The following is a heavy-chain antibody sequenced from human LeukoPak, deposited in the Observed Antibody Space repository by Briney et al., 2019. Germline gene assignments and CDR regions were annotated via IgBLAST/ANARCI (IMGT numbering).Heavy chain of an antibody. Sequence: GRSLRLSCAASGFTFDDYAMHWVRQAPGKGLEWVSGISWNSGSIGYADSVKGRFTISRDNAKNSLYLQMNSLRAEDTALYYCAKGEGVAVAGRGMDVWGQGTTVTVSS. J-gene: IGHJ6*02. V-gene: IGHV3-9*01. CDR3: AKGEGVAVAGRGMDV. D-gene: IGHD6-19*01. CDR1: GFTFDDYA. CDR2: ISWNSGSI.